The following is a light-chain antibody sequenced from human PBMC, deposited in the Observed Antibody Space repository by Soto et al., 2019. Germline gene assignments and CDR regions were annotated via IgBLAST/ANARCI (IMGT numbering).Light chain of an antibody. CDR2: EVT. V-gene: IGLV2-14*01. CDR3: SSYTSTNHVV. CDR1: SSDVGGYNY. Sequence: QSVLTLPASVSGSPGQSITISCTGTSSDVGGYNYVSWYQQHPGKAPKLVIYEVTKRPSGVSNRFSGSKSGNTASLTISGLQAEDETDYYCSSYTSTNHVVFGGGTKVTVL. J-gene: IGLJ2*01.